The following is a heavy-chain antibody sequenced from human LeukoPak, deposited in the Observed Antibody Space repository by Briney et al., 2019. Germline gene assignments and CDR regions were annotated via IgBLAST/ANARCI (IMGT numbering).Heavy chain of an antibody. D-gene: IGHD6-13*01. J-gene: IGHJ6*02. CDR3: ARAGLGLGKLAAAGSFPYYYYYGMDV. Sequence: PGGSLRLSCAASGFTVSSNYMSWVRQAPGKGLEWVSVIYSGGSTYYADSVKGRFTISRGNSKNTLYLQMNSLRAEDTAVYYCARAGLGLGKLAAAGSFPYYYYYGMDVWGQGTTVTVSS. V-gene: IGHV3-53*01. CDR2: IYSGGST. CDR1: GFTVSSNY.